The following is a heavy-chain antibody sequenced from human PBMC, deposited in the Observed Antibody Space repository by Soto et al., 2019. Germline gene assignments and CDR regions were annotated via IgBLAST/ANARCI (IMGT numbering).Heavy chain of an antibody. D-gene: IGHD2-2*01. J-gene: IGHJ4*02. CDR2: INTYNGHT. V-gene: IGHV1-18*04. CDR3: ARLIPPACDY. Sequence: QVQLVQSGAEVKKTGASVKVSCKASGYSLTSYAISWVRQAPGQGLAWVGWINTYNGHTNYAEKVQGRVTMTTDASTNTAYMELRSLRSDDTAIYYCARLIPPACDYWGQGTLVTVSS. CDR1: GYSLTSYA.